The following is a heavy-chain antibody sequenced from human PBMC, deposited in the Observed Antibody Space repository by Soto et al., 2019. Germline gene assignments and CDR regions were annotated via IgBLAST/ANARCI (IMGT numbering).Heavy chain of an antibody. CDR3: ARAVWFGEYYFDY. J-gene: IGHJ4*02. CDR1: GGSISSGDYY. Sequence: PSETLSLTXTVSGGSISSGDYYWSWIRQPPGKGLEWIGYIYYSGSTYYNPSLKSRVTISVDTSKNQFSLKLSSVTAADTAVYYCARAVWFGEYYFDYWGQGTLVTVSS. CDR2: IYYSGST. D-gene: IGHD3-10*01. V-gene: IGHV4-30-4*01.